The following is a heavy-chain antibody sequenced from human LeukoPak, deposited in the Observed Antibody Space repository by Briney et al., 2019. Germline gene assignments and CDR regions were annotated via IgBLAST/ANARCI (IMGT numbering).Heavy chain of an antibody. CDR2: IYYSGST. J-gene: IGHJ3*02. V-gene: IGHV4-39*07. CDR3: ARDGDYGGNTFGHAFDI. Sequence: SETLSLTCTVSGGSISSSSYYWGWIRQPPGKGLEWIGSIYYSGSTYYNPSLKSRVIISVDTSKNQFSLKLSSVTAADTAVYYCARDGDYGGNTFGHAFDIWGQGTTVTVSS. CDR1: GGSISSSSYY. D-gene: IGHD4-23*01.